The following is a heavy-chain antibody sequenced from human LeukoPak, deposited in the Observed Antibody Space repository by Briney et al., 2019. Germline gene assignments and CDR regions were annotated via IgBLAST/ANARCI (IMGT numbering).Heavy chain of an antibody. D-gene: IGHD6-13*01. Sequence: GGSLRLSCAASGFTFSGYAMHWVRQAPGKGLEWVAVISYDGSNKYYADSVKGRFTISRDTSKNTLYLQMNSLRAEDTAVYYCAKVGIAAAGGFDYWGQGTLVTVSS. CDR2: ISYDGSNK. J-gene: IGHJ4*02. V-gene: IGHV3-30-3*01. CDR3: AKVGIAAAGGFDY. CDR1: GFTFSGYA.